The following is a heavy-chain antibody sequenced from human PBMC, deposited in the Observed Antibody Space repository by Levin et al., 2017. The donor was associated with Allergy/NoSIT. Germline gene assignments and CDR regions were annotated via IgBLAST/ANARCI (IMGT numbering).Heavy chain of an antibody. CDR2: ITGGGFNT. CDR3: AKKQGGTSGFSFDV. J-gene: IGHJ3*01. CDR1: GFTISEYA. Sequence: ASVKVSCAASGFTISEYAMAWVRQAPGKGLEWVSVITGGGFNTYYGDSLKGRFTVSRDDSKNTLYLELNSLRAEDTAIYYCAKKQGGTSGFSFDVWGQGTMVTVSS. V-gene: IGHV3-23*01. D-gene: IGHD1-1*01.